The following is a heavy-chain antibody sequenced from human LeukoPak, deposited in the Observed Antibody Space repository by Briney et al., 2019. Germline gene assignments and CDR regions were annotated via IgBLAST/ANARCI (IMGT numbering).Heavy chain of an antibody. D-gene: IGHD5-12*01. J-gene: IGHJ6*03. Sequence: PGGSLRLSCAASGFTFSSYAMSWVRQAPGKGLEWVSAISGSGGSTYYADSVQGRFTISRDNAKNSLYLQMNSLRAEDTALYYCARERGDSGYDYGYYYYIDVWGKGTTVIVSS. V-gene: IGHV3-23*01. CDR1: GFTFSSYA. CDR2: ISGSGGST. CDR3: ARERGDSGYDYGYYYYIDV.